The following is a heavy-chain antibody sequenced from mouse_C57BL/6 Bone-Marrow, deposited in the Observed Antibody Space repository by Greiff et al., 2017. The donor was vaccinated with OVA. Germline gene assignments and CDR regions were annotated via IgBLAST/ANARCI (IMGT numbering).Heavy chain of an antibody. CDR2: ISYDGSN. J-gene: IGHJ4*01. CDR1: GYSITSGYY. D-gene: IGHD2-5*01. CDR3: ARNAYYSNYDYYAMDY. V-gene: IGHV3-6*01. Sequence: EVKLVESGPGLVKPSQSLSLTCSVTGYSITSGYYWNWIRQFPGNKLEWMGYISYDGSNNYNPSLKNRIPITRDTSKNQFFLKLNSVTTEDTATYYCARNAYYSNYDYYAMDYWGQGTSVTVSS.